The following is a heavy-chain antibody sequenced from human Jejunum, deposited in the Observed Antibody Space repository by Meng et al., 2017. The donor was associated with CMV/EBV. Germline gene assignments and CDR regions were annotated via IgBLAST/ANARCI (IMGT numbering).Heavy chain of an antibody. D-gene: IGHD5-24*01. CDR2: INTNTGNP. V-gene: IGHV7-4-1*02. Sequence: QVQLWQSGSGLKKPGASVKVSCKASGYTFTRYPMNWVRQAPGQGLEWMGWINTNTGNPTYAQGFTGRFVFSLDTSVSTAYLQINSLRADDTAVYYCARDSPLDGYSLLDYWGQGTLVPSPQ. CDR3: ARDSPLDGYSLLDY. CDR1: GYTFTRYP. J-gene: IGHJ4*02.